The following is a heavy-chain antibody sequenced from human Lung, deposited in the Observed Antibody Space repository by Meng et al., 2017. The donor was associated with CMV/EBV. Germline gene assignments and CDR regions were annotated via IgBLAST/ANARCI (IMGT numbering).Heavy chain of an antibody. CDR1: GITFSSHA. CDR2: ISYDGSNK. J-gene: IGHJ4*02. CDR3: AREGYSYGFGGLFDY. V-gene: IGHV3-30*04. Sequence: LTFSAPGITFSSHAMHWVRQAPGKGLEWVAVISYDGSNKYYADSVKGRFTISRDNSKNTLYLQMNSLRAEDTAVYYCAREGYSYGFGGLFDYWGQGTXVTVSS. D-gene: IGHD5-18*01.